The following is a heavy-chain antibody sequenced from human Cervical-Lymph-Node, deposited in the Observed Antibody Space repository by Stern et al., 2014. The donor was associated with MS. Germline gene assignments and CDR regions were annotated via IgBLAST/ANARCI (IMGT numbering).Heavy chain of an antibody. CDR1: GGSISRSTYY. J-gene: IGHJ4*02. Sequence: QLQLQESGPGLVKPSETLSLTCSVSGGSISRSTYYWGWIRQPPGKGLGWIGSIYYSGTTYYNPSLKSRVTIDTSTNQLSLRLTSVTAADPAVYYCARHDGWLPHYWSQGTLVTVSS. D-gene: IGHD5-12*01. V-gene: IGHV4-39*01. CDR2: IYYSGTT. CDR3: ARHDGWLPHY.